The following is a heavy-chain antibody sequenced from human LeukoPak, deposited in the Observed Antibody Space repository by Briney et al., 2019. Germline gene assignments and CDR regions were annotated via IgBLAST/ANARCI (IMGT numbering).Heavy chain of an antibody. V-gene: IGHV4-4*07. Sequence: SETLSLTCTVSGGSISSYYWSWIRQPAGKGLEWIGRIYSSGSTNYNPSLKSRVTMSADTSKNQFSLKLSSVTAADTAVYCCAKTIVGADHFDYWGQGTLVTVSS. J-gene: IGHJ4*02. CDR1: GGSISSYY. D-gene: IGHD1-26*01. CDR2: IYSSGST. CDR3: AKTIVGADHFDY.